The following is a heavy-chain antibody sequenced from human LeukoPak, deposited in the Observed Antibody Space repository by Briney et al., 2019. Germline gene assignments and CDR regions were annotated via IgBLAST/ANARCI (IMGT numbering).Heavy chain of an antibody. CDR1: GYTFTTYY. V-gene: IGHV1-2*04. D-gene: IGHD5-24*01. J-gene: IGHJ4*02. CDR2: INPNSGGT. Sequence: ASVKVSCKAFGYTFTTYYIHWVRQAPGQGLEWMGWINPNSGGTNYAQKFQGWVTMTRDTSISTAYMELSRLRSDDTAVYYCAREVWEMATIQNYFDYWGQGTLVTVSS. CDR3: AREVWEMATIQNYFDY.